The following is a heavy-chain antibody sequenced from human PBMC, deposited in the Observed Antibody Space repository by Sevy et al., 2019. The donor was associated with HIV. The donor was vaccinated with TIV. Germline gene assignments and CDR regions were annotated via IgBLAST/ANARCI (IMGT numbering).Heavy chain of an antibody. J-gene: IGHJ6*02. V-gene: IGHV3-23*01. CDR3: AKAVVPAATLYYYGMDV. D-gene: IGHD2-2*01. CDR1: GFTFSSYA. CDR2: ISGSGGST. Sequence: GGSLRLSCAASGFTFSSYAMSWVRQAPGKGLEWVSAISGSGGSTYYAYSVKGRFTISRDNSKNTLYLQMNSLRAEDTAVYYCAKAVVPAATLYYYGMDVWGQGTTVTVSS.